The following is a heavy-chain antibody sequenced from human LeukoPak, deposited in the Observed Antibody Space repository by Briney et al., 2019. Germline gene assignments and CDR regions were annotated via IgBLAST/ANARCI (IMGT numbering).Heavy chain of an antibody. CDR3: ARDRELGY. CDR2: IYNSGST. D-gene: IGHD3-10*01. Sequence: SETLSLTCSVSGDSISIYYWSWLRQPPGKGLEWIGYIYNSGSTNYNPSLKSRVTISVDTSKNQFSLKLTSVTAADTAVYYCARDRELGYWGQGTLVTVSS. CDR1: GDSISIYY. V-gene: IGHV4-59*01. J-gene: IGHJ4*02.